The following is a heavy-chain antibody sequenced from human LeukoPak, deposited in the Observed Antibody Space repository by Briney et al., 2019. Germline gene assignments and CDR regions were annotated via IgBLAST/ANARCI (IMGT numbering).Heavy chain of an antibody. CDR2: IYSGGST. CDR3: ASDSYSPEYFQH. V-gene: IGHV3-66*01. CDR1: GFSVSNNY. J-gene: IGHJ1*01. D-gene: IGHD2-15*01. Sequence: GGSLRLSCAASGFSVSNNYMSWVRQAPGEGLEWVSVIYSGGSTFYADSVKGRFTISRDNSKNTLYLQMNSLRAEDTAVYYCASDSYSPEYFQHWGQGTLVTVSS.